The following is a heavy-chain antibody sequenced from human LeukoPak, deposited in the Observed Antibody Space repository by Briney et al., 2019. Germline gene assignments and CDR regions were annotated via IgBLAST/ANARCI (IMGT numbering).Heavy chain of an antibody. D-gene: IGHD3-3*01. CDR2: TNPDGSIK. CDR1: GFIFGGYW. CDR3: VSGFLQWLY. J-gene: IGHJ4*02. V-gene: IGHV3-7*01. Sequence: PGGSQRLSCAPSGFIFGGYWTSWARQAPGRGLEWVTNTNPDGSIKYYVHSVNGRFTISRDNAKNSLYLQMNSLRAEDTAVYYCVSGFLQWLYWGQGTLVTVSS.